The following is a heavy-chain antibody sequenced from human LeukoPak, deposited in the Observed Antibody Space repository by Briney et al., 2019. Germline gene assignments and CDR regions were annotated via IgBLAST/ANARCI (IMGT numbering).Heavy chain of an antibody. CDR2: IKQDGSEK. D-gene: IGHD4-17*01. CDR1: GFTFSSYA. Sequence: GGSLRLSCAASGFTFSSYAMSWVRQAPGKGLEWVANIKQDGSEKYYVDSVKGRFTISRDNAKNSLYLQMNSLRAEDTAVYYCARDLWGGYGDIFDYWGQGTLVTVSS. CDR3: ARDLWGGYGDIFDY. J-gene: IGHJ4*02. V-gene: IGHV3-7*01.